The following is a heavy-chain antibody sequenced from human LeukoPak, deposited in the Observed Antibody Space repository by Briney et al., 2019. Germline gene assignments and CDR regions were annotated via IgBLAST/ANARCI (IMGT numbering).Heavy chain of an antibody. CDR2: INPSGGST. D-gene: IGHD3-22*01. J-gene: IGHJ4*02. CDR3: ARDLGYYDSSGYLVY. CDR1: GYTFTIYY. Sequence: GASVKVSFKASGYTFTIYYMHWVRQAPGQGLEWMGIINPSGGSTSYAQKFQGRVTMTRDMSTSTVYMELSSLRSEDTAVYYCARDLGYYDSSGYLVYWGQGTLVTVSS. V-gene: IGHV1-46*01.